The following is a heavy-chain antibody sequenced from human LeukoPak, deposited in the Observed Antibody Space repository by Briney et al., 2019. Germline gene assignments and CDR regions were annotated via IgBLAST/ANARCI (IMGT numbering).Heavy chain of an antibody. V-gene: IGHV3-30-3*01. CDR2: ISYDGSNK. J-gene: IGHJ4*02. CDR1: GFTFSSYA. D-gene: IGHD1-26*01. CDR3: ARGDSGSYYFDY. Sequence: GRSLRLSCAASGFTFSSYAMHWVRQAPGKGLEWVAVISYDGSNKFYAGSVKGRFTISRDNSKNTLYLQMNSLRAEDTAVYYCARGDSGSYYFDYWGQGTLVTVSS.